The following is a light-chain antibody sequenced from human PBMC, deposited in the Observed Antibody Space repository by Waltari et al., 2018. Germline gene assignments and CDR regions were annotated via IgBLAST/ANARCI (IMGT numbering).Light chain of an antibody. CDR3: QVWDANTDPGV. J-gene: IGLJ1*01. CDR1: DTESKH. V-gene: IGLV3-21*01. CDR2: YDS. Sequence: YVLTPPPPVSVDSGETARVTRGGTDTESKHVHWDRQRPGQATVLVISYDSDRPSGIPDRLAGSNSGNTATLTISRVEAGDEADYYCQVWDANTDPGVFGTGTEVTVL.